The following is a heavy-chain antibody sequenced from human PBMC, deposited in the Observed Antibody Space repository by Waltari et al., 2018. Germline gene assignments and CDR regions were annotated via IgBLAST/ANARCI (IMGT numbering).Heavy chain of an antibody. V-gene: IGHV4-34*01. Sequence: QVQLQQWGAGLLKPSETLSLTCAVYGGSFSVYSWSWIRQPPGKGLSWIGEINHSGSTNYNPSLNIGGTISVDTSKNQCALKLSSVTAADTAVYDCARGSYYNDYWGQGTLVTVSS. CDR1: GGSFSVYS. J-gene: IGHJ4*02. CDR2: INHSGST. CDR3: ARGSYYNDY. D-gene: IGHD3-10*01.